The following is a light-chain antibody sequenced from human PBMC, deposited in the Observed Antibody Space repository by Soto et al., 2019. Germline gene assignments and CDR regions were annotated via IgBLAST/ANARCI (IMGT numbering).Light chain of an antibody. CDR2: AAS. Sequence: DIQMTQSPSSVSASVGDRVTITCRASRSISTYLNWYQQKAGLAPKLLIYAASSLQSGVPSRFSGSGSGTDFTLTISSLQPEDFATYYCQQTYSTPPTFGQGTKVDIK. CDR1: RSISTY. CDR3: QQTYSTPPT. V-gene: IGKV1-39*01. J-gene: IGKJ1*01.